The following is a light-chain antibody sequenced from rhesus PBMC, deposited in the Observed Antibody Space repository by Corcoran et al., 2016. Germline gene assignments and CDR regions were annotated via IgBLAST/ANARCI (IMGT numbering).Light chain of an antibody. Sequence: QSALTQPASVSGSPGQSITISCSGTSSDVGGYKYVSWYQQHPDKAPKLIIYEVSNRPSGVSNRFSGSKSGNTASLTISGLQAEDEADYYCSSYSNSFTLGVFGTGTKVTVL. J-gene: IGLJ1*01. CDR1: SSDVGGYKY. CDR2: EVS. V-gene: IGLV2-13*02. CDR3: SSYSNSFTLGV.